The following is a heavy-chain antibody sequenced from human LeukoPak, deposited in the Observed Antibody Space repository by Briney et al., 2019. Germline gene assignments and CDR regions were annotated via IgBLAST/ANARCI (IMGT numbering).Heavy chain of an antibody. CDR1: GFTFSSYW. CDR3: AKDSQTTVPPDY. D-gene: IGHD4-17*01. V-gene: IGHV3-74*01. CDR2: INSDGSST. J-gene: IGHJ4*02. Sequence: GGSLRLSCAASGFTFSSYWMHWVRQAPGKGLVWVSRINSDGSSTSYADSVKGRFTISRDNAKNTLYLQMNSLRADDTAVYYCAKDSQTTVPPDYWGQGTLVTVSS.